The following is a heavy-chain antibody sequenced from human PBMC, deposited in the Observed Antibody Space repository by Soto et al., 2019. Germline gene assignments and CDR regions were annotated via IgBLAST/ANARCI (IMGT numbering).Heavy chain of an antibody. Sequence: SVKVSCKASGGTFSSYAISWVRQAPGQGLEWMGGIIPIFGTANYAQKFQGRVTITADESTSTAYMELSSLRSEDTAVYYCAREGKTGGGYSYGYDYYYGMDVWGQGTTVTVSS. CDR3: AREGKTGGGYSYGYDYYYGMDV. V-gene: IGHV1-69*13. D-gene: IGHD5-18*01. J-gene: IGHJ6*02. CDR2: IIPIFGTA. CDR1: GGTFSSYA.